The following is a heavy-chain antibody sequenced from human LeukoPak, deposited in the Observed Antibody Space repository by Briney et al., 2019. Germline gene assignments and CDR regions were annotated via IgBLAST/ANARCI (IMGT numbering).Heavy chain of an antibody. Sequence: SVKVSCKASGGTFSSYATSWVRQAPGQGLEWMGGIIPIFGTANYAQKFQGRVTITADESTSTAYMELSSLRSEDTAVYYCARKDTGTFWFDPWGQGTLVTVSS. J-gene: IGHJ5*02. D-gene: IGHD1-7*01. CDR3: ARKDTGTFWFDP. V-gene: IGHV1-69*13. CDR1: GGTFSSYA. CDR2: IIPIFGTA.